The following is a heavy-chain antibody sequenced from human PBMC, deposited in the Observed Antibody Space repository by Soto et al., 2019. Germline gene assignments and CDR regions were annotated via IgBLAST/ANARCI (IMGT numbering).Heavy chain of an antibody. D-gene: IGHD2-8*01. V-gene: IGHV3-30*03. Sequence: QVQLVESGGGVVQPGRSLRLSCVVSGFAFSRNGMHWVRQAPGKGLEWLAVISYDGGEKYYADSVEGRFFISRDNSKNTLFLHMNSLRVEDTAVYYCASMLATSDYWGQGTLVTVSS. J-gene: IGHJ4*02. CDR2: ISYDGGEK. CDR3: ASMLATSDY. CDR1: GFAFSRNG.